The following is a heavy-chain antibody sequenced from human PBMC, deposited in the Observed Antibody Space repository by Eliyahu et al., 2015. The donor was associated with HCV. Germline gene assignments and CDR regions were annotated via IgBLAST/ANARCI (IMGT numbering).Heavy chain of an antibody. CDR2: VYYSGTT. CDR3: ARDSGAAGTDY. J-gene: IGHJ4*02. V-gene: IGHV4-39*07. D-gene: IGHD1-26*01. CDR1: GGSIXSGSSY. Sequence: QLQLQESGPGLVKPSETLSLTCTVSGGSIXSGSSYWGWIRQPPGKGLEWIGSVYYSGTTYYSSSLKSRVTISVDTSKNQFSLKLTSVTAADTAVYYCARDSGAAGTDYWGQGTLVTVSS.